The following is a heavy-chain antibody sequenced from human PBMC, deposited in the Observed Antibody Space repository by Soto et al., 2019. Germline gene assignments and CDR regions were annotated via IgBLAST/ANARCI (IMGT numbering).Heavy chain of an antibody. V-gene: IGHV1-69*13. Sequence: SVKVSCKASGGTFSSYAISWVRQAPGQGLEWMGGIIPIFGTANYAQKFQGRVTITADESTSTAYMELSSLRSEDTAVYYCARGYSNYLDYFDYWGQGTLVTVSS. CDR2: IIPIFGTA. J-gene: IGHJ4*02. CDR3: ARGYSNYLDYFDY. D-gene: IGHD4-4*01. CDR1: GGTFSSYA.